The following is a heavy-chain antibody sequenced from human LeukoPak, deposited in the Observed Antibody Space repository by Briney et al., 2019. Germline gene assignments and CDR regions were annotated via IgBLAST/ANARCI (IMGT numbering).Heavy chain of an antibody. D-gene: IGHD3-10*01. CDR1: GFTVSSNY. J-gene: IGHJ3*02. Sequence: GGSLRLSCAASGFTVSSNYMSWVCQAPGKGLEWVSVIYSGGITYYADSVKGRFTVSRDNSQNTLYLQMNSLRAEDTAVYYCAKGVGEGAFDIWGQGTMVTVSS. CDR2: IYSGGIT. V-gene: IGHV3-53*01. CDR3: AKGVGEGAFDI.